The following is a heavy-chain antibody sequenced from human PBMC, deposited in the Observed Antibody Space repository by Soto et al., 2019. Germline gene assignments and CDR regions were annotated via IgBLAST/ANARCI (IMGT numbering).Heavy chain of an antibody. CDR3: AAGGTRWLHSPFDY. CDR1: GHTLTELS. Sequence: QVQLLQSGAEVKKPGASVKVSCKVSGHTLTELSMHWVRQAPGRGLEWMGGFDPEDGETISAQKFQGRVTMTEDISTDSTYMELTSLRSEDTAVYYCAAGGTRWLHSPFDYWGQGTLVTISS. CDR2: FDPEDGET. J-gene: IGHJ4*02. V-gene: IGHV1-24*01. D-gene: IGHD1-1*01.